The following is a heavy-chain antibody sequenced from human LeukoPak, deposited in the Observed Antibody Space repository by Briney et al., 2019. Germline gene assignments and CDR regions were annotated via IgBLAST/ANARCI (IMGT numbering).Heavy chain of an antibody. CDR2: MYPTRGT. D-gene: IGHD3-10*01. Sequence: AWTWIRQPPGKGLEWIGYMYPTRGTFYNPSLRSRLTISIDRSENQFSLRLSSVTAADTAIYYCARYGWGSYRFDPWGQGTLVTVSS. J-gene: IGHJ5*02. V-gene: IGHV4-30-2*01. CDR1: A. CDR3: ARYGWGSYRFDP.